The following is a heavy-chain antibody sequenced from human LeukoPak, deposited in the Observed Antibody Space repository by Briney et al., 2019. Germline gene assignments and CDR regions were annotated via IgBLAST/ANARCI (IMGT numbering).Heavy chain of an antibody. D-gene: IGHD3-10*01. J-gene: IGHJ4*02. CDR1: GFTFSIYA. V-gene: IGHV3-23*01. Sequence: TGGSLRLSCAASGFTFSIYAMSWIHQAPGKGLEWVSGISGSGGDTYYADSVKGRFTISRDNSRNTLYLQMNSLRAEDTAVYYCATITMVRGVRNYFDYWGQGTLVTVSS. CDR3: ATITMVRGVRNYFDY. CDR2: ISGSGGDT.